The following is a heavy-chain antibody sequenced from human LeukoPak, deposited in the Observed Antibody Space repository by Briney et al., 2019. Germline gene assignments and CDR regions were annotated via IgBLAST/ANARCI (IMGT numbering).Heavy chain of an antibody. V-gene: IGHV1-18*01. D-gene: IGHD5-18*01. CDR2: VSAYADNT. CDR3: ARDQGYSYGIGLIADY. Sequence: ASVRVSCKASGYTFTNYGITWVRQAPGQGLEWMGWVSAYADNTNYVQKIQGRVTMTTDTSTSTAYMELRSLRSDDTAVYYCARDQGYSYGIGLIADYWGQGTLVTVSS. J-gene: IGHJ4*02. CDR1: GYTFTNYG.